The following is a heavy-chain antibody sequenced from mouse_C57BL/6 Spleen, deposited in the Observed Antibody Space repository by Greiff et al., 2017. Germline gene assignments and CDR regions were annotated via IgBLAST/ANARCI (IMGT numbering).Heavy chain of an antibody. J-gene: IGHJ2*01. CDR1: GYTFTSYW. D-gene: IGHD2-14*01. CDR2: IDPSDSYT. CDR3: ARWRVRREGDY. Sequence: QVQLQQPGAELVKPGASVKLSCKASGYTFTSYWMQWVKQRPGQGLEWIGEIDPSDSYTNYNQKFKGKATLTVATSSSTAYMQLSSLTSEDSAVYDCARWRVRREGDYWGQGTTLTVSS. V-gene: IGHV1-50*01.